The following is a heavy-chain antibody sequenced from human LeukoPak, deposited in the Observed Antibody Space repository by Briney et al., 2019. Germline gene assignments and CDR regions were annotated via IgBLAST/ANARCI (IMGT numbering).Heavy chain of an antibody. V-gene: IGHV3-30*18. CDR3: VKDFRKFDY. CDR2: ISYDGSNK. Sequence: GGSLRLSCAASGFTFSSYGMHWVRQAPGKGLDWVAVISYDGSNKYYADSVKGRFTISRDNSKNTLYLQVNSLRAEDTAVYYCVKDFRKFDYWGQGTLVTVSS. CDR1: GFTFSSYG. J-gene: IGHJ4*02.